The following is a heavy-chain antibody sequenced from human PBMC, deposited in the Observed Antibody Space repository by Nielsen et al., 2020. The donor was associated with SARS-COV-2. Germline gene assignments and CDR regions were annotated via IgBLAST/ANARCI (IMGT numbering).Heavy chain of an antibody. J-gene: IGHJ6*03. V-gene: IGHV4-31*02. CDR3: ASTGATVAGRFYYYYYMDV. D-gene: IGHD1-26*01. CDR2: IYYSGST. Sequence: WLRQPPGKGLEWIGYIYYSGSTYYNPSLKSRVTISVDTSKNQFSLKLSSVTAADTAVYYCASTGATVAGRFYYYYYMDVWGKGTTVTVSS.